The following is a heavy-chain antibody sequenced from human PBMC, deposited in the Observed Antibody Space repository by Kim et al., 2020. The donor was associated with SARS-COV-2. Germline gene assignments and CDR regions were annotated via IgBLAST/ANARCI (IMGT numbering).Heavy chain of an antibody. CDR2: ST. J-gene: IGHJ4*02. Sequence: STNYNPSLKSRVTMSVDPSKNQFSLRLSSVTAADTAVYYCAKFGFFSLDYWGQGTLVTVSS. V-gene: IGHV4-59*10. CDR3: AKFGFFSLDY. D-gene: IGHD5-12*01.